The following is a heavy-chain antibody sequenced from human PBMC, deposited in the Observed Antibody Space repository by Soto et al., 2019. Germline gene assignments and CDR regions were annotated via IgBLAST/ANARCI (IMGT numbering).Heavy chain of an antibody. CDR1: GFTVSNHW. CDR2: IKTDGTYT. D-gene: IGHD2-21*01. CDR3: ARPKGAAYSAFDV. V-gene: IGHV3-74*01. J-gene: IGHJ3*01. Sequence: EVQLVESGGGLVQPGGSLTLSCAASGFTVSNHWMHWARQAPGRGLESISRIKTDGTYTDYADSVKGRFTISRDNAKNMLYLQMDSLRPEDTAVYYCARPKGAAYSAFDVWGQGTVVTVSS.